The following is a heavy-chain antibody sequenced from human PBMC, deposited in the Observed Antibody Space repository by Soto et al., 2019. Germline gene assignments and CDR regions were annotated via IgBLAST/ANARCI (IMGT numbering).Heavy chain of an antibody. CDR1: GGSFSGYC. CDR3: ARGRRLRPTAAAITVRGNWFDP. V-gene: IGHV4-34*01. J-gene: IGHJ5*02. D-gene: IGHD2-2*02. Sequence: PSETLSLTCAVYGGSFSGYCWSWIRQPPGKGLEWIGEINHSGSTNYNPSLKSRVTISVDTSKNQFSLKLSSVTAADTAVYYCARGRRLRPTAAAITVRGNWFDPWGQGTMVTV. CDR2: INHSGST.